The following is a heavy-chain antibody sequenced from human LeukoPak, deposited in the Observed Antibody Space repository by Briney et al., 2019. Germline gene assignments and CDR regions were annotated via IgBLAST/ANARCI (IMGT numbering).Heavy chain of an antibody. V-gene: IGHV3-53*04. J-gene: IGHJ5*02. CDR2: LYSGGNT. D-gene: IGHD2/OR15-2a*01. CDR3: ARAQNIPPPAWFDP. CDR1: GFTVSSNY. Sequence: PGGSLRLSCAASGFTVSSNYMTWVRQAPGKGLEWVSVLYSGGNTYYADSLKGRFTISRLNSKNTLYLQMNNLRTEDTAIYYCARAQNIPPPAWFDPWGQGTLVTVSS.